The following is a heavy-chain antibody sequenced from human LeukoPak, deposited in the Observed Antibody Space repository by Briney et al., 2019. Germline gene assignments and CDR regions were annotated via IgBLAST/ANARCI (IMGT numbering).Heavy chain of an antibody. CDR2: IYTSGST. J-gene: IGHJ4*02. CDR3: AKETIVGATSVY. CDR1: GDSLSNYY. V-gene: IGHV4-4*07. Sequence: SESLSLTCTVSGDSLSNYYWSWIRQPAGKGLEWIGRIYTSGSTNYNPSLNSRVTMSIDTSKNQFSLKLNSVTAADTAVYYCAKETIVGATSVYWGQGVLVTASS. D-gene: IGHD1-26*01.